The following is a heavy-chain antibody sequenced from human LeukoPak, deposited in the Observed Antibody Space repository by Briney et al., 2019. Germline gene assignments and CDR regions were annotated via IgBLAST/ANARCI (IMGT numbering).Heavy chain of an antibody. D-gene: IGHD1-1*01. CDR2: IRYDGSSK. V-gene: IGHV3-30*02. CDR1: GFTFSSYG. CDR3: AAERRSAFDI. Sequence: GGSLRLSCAASGFTFSSYGMHWVRQAPGKGLEWVAFIRYDGSSKYYADSVKGRFTISRDNSKNTLYLQMNSLRAEDTAVYYCAAERRSAFDIWGQGTMVTVSS. J-gene: IGHJ3*02.